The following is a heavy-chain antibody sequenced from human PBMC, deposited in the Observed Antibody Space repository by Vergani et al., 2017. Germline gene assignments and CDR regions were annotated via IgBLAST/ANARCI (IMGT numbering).Heavy chain of an antibody. J-gene: IGHJ4*02. V-gene: IGHV3-48*01. CDR3: ARLLMVGATGDY. D-gene: IGHD1-26*01. CDR1: GFTFSSYS. Sequence: EVQLVESGGGLVQPGGSLRLSCAASGFTFSSYSMNWVRQAPGKGLEWVSYISSSSSTIYYADSVKGLFTISRENAKNSMYLQMNSLRAEDTAVYYCARLLMVGATGDYWGQGTLVTVSS. CDR2: ISSSSSTI.